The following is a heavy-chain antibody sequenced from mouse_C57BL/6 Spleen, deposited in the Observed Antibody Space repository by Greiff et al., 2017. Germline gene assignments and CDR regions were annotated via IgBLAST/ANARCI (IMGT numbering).Heavy chain of an antibody. D-gene: IGHD1-3*01. CDR1: GYSITSGYY. CDR2: ISYDGSN. Sequence: EVQLVESGPGLVKPSQSLSLTCPVTGYSITSGYYWNWIRQFPGNKLEWMCYISYDGSNNYNPSLKNRISITRDPSKNQFFLKLNSVTTEDTATYYCARGVGYSDYWGQGTTLTVSS. V-gene: IGHV3-6*01. J-gene: IGHJ2*01. CDR3: ARGVGYSDY.